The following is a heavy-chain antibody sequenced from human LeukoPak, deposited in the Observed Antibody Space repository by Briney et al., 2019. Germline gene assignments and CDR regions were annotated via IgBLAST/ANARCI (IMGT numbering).Heavy chain of an antibody. V-gene: IGHV3-48*01. CDR2: ISSSSTTI. J-gene: IGHJ4*02. Sequence: GGSLRLSCAASGFTFSSYSMNWVRQAPGKGLEWVSYISSSSTTIYYADSVKDRLTISRDNAKNSLYLQMNSLRAEDTAVYYCARGKVVVAATLFGYWGQGTLVTVSS. CDR1: GFTFSSYS. CDR3: ARGKVVVAATLFGY. D-gene: IGHD2-15*01.